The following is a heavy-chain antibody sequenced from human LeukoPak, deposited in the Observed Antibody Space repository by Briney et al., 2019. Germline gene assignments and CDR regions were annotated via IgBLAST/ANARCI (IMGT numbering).Heavy chain of an antibody. V-gene: IGHV3-23*01. CDR1: GFTFSSYG. J-gene: IGHJ5*02. Sequence: GGSLRLSCAASGFTFSSYGMSWVRQAPGKGPEWVSAISGSGGSTYYADSVKGRFTISRDNSKNTLYLQMNSLRAEDTAVYYCAKGSMYYYGSDPFDPWGQGTPVTVSS. D-gene: IGHD3-10*01. CDR3: AKGSMYYYGSDPFDP. CDR2: ISGSGGST.